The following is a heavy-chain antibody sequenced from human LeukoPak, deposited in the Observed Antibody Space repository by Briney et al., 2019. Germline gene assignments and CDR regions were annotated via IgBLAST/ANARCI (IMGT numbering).Heavy chain of an antibody. V-gene: IGHV4-39*01. CDR3: ARLGGDFWSDFYGMDV. D-gene: IGHD3-3*01. Sequence: SETLSLTCTVSGGSISSSSYYWGWIRQPRGKGLEWIGSIYYSGSTYYNPSLKSRVTISVDTSKNQFSLKLSSVTAADTAVYYCARLGGDFWSDFYGMDVWGQGTTVTVSS. CDR2: IYYSGST. CDR1: GGSISSSSYY. J-gene: IGHJ6*02.